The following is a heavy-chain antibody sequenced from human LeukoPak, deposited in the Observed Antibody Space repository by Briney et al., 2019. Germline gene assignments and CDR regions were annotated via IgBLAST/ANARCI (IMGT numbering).Heavy chain of an antibody. CDR2: ISGSGGST. CDR3: AKVGECSSTSCYTTYYYYMDV. V-gene: IGHV3-23*01. CDR1: GFTFSSYA. Sequence: PGGSLRLSCAASGFTFSSYAMSWVRQAPGKGLEWVSAISGSGGSTYYADSVKGRFTISRDNSKNTLYLQMNSLRAEDTAVYYCAKVGECSSTSCYTTYYYYMDVWGKGTTVTVSS. J-gene: IGHJ6*03. D-gene: IGHD2-2*02.